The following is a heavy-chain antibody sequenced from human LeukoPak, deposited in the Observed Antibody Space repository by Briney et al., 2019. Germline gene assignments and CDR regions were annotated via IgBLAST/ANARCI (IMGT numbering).Heavy chain of an antibody. Sequence: ASVKVSCKASGYSFTAYYIHWVRQAPGQGLEWMGWMNPKSPGTNYAQKFQGRVTMTRDTSTSTAYMELSSLTSDDSAVYYCARDPAQSYYTDVWGIGTTVTVSS. CDR3: ARDPAQSYYTDV. V-gene: IGHV1-2*02. CDR1: GYSFTAYY. J-gene: IGHJ6*03. CDR2: MNPKSPGT.